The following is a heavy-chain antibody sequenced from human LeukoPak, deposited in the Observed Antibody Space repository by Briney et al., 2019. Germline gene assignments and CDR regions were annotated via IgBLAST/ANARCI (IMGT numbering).Heavy chain of an antibody. CDR1: GYTFTDYY. Sequence: ASVKVYCKASGYTFTDYYMHWVLHSPVQGLELIGLIDPNSGGTNYAQKFQGRVTMTRDTSISTAYMELSRLRADDTAVYYCAREYYDSSGRKHAFDIWGQGTMVTVSS. CDR3: AREYYDSSGRKHAFDI. D-gene: IGHD3-22*01. CDR2: IDPNSGGT. J-gene: IGHJ3*02. V-gene: IGHV1-2*02.